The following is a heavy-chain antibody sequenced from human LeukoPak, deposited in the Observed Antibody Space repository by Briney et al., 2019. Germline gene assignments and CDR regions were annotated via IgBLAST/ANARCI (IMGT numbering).Heavy chain of an antibody. CDR2: ITSGNSYI. CDR1: GFTFSSYT. Sequence: GGSLRLSCAASGFTFSSYTMSWVRQAPGKGLEWVSSITSGNSYIDYADSVKGRFTISRDNAKNSLYLQMNSLRVEDTAVYYCASTAAAFRYWGQGTLVTVSS. J-gene: IGHJ4*02. CDR3: ASTAAAFRY. D-gene: IGHD6-13*01. V-gene: IGHV3-21*01.